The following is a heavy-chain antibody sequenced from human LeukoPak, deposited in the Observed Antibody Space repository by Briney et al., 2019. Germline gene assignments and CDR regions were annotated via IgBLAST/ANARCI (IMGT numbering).Heavy chain of an antibody. CDR2: IYPGDSDT. J-gene: IGHJ5*02. D-gene: IGHD3-22*01. CDR3: ARSPTYYYDSSGYFGNNWFDP. V-gene: IGHV5-51*01. CDR1: GYSFTSYW. Sequence: GESLKISCKGSGYSFTSYWIGWVRQMPGKGLEWMGIIYPGDSDTRYSPSFQGQVTISADKSISTAYLQWSSLKASDTAMYYCARSPTYYYDSSGYFGNNWFDPWGQGTLVTVSS.